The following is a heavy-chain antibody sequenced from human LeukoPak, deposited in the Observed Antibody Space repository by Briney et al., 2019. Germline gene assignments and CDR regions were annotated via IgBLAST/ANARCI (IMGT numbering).Heavy chain of an antibody. J-gene: IGHJ6*03. Sequence: GGSLRLSCAASGFTFSSYAMSWVRQAPGKGLEWVSAISGSGGSTYYADSVKGRFTISRDNSKNTFYLQLNTLRAEDTAVYYCARDSLRAALHYMDVWGKGATVTVSS. CDR3: ARDSLRAALHYMDV. CDR1: GFTFSSYA. D-gene: IGHD4-11*01. CDR2: ISGSGGST. V-gene: IGHV3-23*01.